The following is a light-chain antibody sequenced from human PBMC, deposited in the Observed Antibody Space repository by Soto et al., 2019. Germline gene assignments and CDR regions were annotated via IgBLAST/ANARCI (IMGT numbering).Light chain of an antibody. V-gene: IGKV3-11*01. CDR3: QQYNNWPLYT. Sequence: EIVLTQFPATLSLSPGERATLSCRASQSVSSSLAWYQQKPGQAPRLLIYDASNRATGIPARFSGSGSGTDFTLTISSLEPEDFAVYYCQQYNNWPLYTFGQGTKLEIK. CDR2: DAS. J-gene: IGKJ2*01. CDR1: QSVSSS.